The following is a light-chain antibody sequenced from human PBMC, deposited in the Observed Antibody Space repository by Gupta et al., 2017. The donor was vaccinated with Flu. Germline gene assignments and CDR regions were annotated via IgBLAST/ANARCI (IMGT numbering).Light chain of an antibody. Sequence: DIQMTQSPSTLSASVGDRVTITCRASQSINNWLAWYQQKPGKAPNLLIYKASTLESGVPSRFSGRGPGTEFTLTISSLQPDDFATYYCQQYNTSPTFGGGTKVEIK. CDR2: KAS. CDR3: QQYNTSPT. CDR1: QSINNW. J-gene: IGKJ4*01. V-gene: IGKV1-5*03.